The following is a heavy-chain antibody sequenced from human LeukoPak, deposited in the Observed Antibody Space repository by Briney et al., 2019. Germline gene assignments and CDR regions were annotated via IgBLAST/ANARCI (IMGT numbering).Heavy chain of an antibody. V-gene: IGHV3-21*04. J-gene: IGHJ6*03. CDR1: GFTFSSYY. CDR2: INSGSSYI. Sequence: GGSLRLSCAASGFTFSSYYMNWVRQAPGKGLVWVSSINSGSSYIYYADSVKGRFTISRDNAKNSLYLQMNSLRAEDTALYYCARVYGSSWYYYYYYMDVWGKGTTVTVSS. D-gene: IGHD6-13*01. CDR3: ARVYGSSWYYYYYYMDV.